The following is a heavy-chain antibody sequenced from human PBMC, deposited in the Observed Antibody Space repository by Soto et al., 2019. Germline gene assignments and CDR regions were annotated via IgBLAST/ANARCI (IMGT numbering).Heavy chain of an antibody. Sequence: QVQLVQSGAEVKKPGASVKVSCKASGYTFTSYDINWVRQATGQGLEWMGWMNPNSGNTGYAQKFQGRVTMTRNTXXSXAXXELSSLRSEDTAVYYCARGSPYGDYGPAYYYGMDVWGQGTTVTVSS. D-gene: IGHD4-17*01. CDR2: MNPNSGNT. J-gene: IGHJ6*02. CDR3: ARGSPYGDYGPAYYYGMDV. V-gene: IGHV1-8*01. CDR1: GYTFTSYD.